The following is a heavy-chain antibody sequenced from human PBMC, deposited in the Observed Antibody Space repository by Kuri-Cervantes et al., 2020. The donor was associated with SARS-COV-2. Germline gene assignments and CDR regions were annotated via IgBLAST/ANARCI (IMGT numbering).Heavy chain of an antibody. CDR1: GGSFGGYY. J-gene: IGHJ5*01. D-gene: IGHD5-12*01. CDR3: ARGGSWFGY. Sequence: GSLRLSCKVSGGSFGGYYWSWIRQPPGRGLEWIGKIYYSGSTNYNPSLKSRVTVSVDTSKNQFSLKLTAVTAAETAVYYCARGGSWFGYWGQGTLVTVSS. V-gene: IGHV4-59*12. CDR2: IYYSGST.